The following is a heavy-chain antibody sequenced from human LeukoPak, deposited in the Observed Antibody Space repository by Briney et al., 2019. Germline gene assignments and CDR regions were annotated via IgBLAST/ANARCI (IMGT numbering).Heavy chain of an antibody. V-gene: IGHV1-69*05. CDR1: GYTFTSYG. J-gene: IGHJ6*03. D-gene: IGHD6-13*01. Sequence: SVKVSCKASGYTFTSYGISWVRQAPGQGLEWMGGIIPIFGTANYAQKFQGRVTITTDESTSTAYMELSSLRSEDTAVYYCATGHGQQLVLMMGYYYYMDVWGKGTTVTVSS. CDR2: IIPIFGTA. CDR3: ATGHGQQLVLMMGYYYYMDV.